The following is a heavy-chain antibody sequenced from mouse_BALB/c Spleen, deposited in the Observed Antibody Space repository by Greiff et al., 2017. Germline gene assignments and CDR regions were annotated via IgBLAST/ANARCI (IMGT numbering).Heavy chain of an antibody. CDR2: ISYSGST. CDR1: GDSITSGY. CDR3: ARYGEYGNPPPMDY. J-gene: IGHJ4*01. V-gene: IGHV3-8*02. Sequence: VQLQQSGPSLVKPSQTLSLTCSVTGDSITSGYWNWIRKFPGNKLEYMGYISYSGSTYYNPSLKSRISITRDTSKNQYYLQLNSVTTEDTATYYGARYGEYGNPPPMDYWGQGTSVTVSS. D-gene: IGHD2-10*02.